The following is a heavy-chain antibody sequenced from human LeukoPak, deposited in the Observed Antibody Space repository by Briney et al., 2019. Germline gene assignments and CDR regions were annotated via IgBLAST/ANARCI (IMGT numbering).Heavy chain of an antibody. V-gene: IGHV4-61*02. J-gene: IGHJ4*02. CDR3: ARETGTTGYFDY. CDR1: GGSISSGSYY. CDR2: IYTSGST. Sequence: SETLSLTCTVSGGSISSGSYYWSWIRQPAGKGLEWIGRIYTSGSTNYNPSLKSRVTISVDTSKNQFSLKLSSVTAADTAVYYCARETGTTGYFDYWGQGTLVTVSS. D-gene: IGHD1-1*01.